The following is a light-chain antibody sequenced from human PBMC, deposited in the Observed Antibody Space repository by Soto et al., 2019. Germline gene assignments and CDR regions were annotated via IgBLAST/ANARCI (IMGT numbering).Light chain of an antibody. J-gene: IGKJ1*01. CDR3: QQYYSYPGT. CDR2: AAS. Sequence: IQMTQSPSSLSASLGDIVTITCRASQGISSYLAWYQQKPGKAPKLLIYAASTLQSGVPSRFSGSGSGTDFTLTISCLQSEDFATYYCQQYYSYPGTFGQGTKVDIK. V-gene: IGKV1-8*01. CDR1: QGISSY.